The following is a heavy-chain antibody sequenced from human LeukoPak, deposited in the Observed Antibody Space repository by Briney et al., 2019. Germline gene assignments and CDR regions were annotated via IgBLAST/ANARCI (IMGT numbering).Heavy chain of an antibody. J-gene: IGHJ4*02. V-gene: IGHV3-48*01. Sequence: GGSLRLSCAASGFTFSSYSMNWVRQAPGKGLEWVSYISSSSSTIYYADSVKGRFTISRDNSKNTLYLQMNSLRAEDTAIYYCIVGTIWDYWGQGTLVIVSS. CDR1: GFTFSSYS. D-gene: IGHD1-1*01. CDR2: ISSSSSTI. CDR3: IVGTIWDY.